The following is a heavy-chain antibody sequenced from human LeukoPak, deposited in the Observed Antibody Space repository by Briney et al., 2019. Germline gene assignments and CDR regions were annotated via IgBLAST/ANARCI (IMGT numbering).Heavy chain of an antibody. J-gene: IGHJ4*02. D-gene: IGHD2-8*01. CDR1: GYTFTGYY. CDR3: ARERYRTNGVCYDELDY. V-gene: IGHV1-2*02. Sequence: ASVKVSCKASGYTFTGYYMHWVRQAPGQGLEWMGWINPNSGGTNYAQKFQGRVTMTRDTSISTAYMELSRLRSDDTAVYYCARERYRTNGVCYDELDYWGQGTLVTVSS. CDR2: INPNSGGT.